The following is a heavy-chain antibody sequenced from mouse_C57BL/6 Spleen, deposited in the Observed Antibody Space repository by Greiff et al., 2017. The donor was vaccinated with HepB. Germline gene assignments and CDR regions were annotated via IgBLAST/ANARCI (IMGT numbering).Heavy chain of an antibody. CDR2: INPGSGGT. J-gene: IGHJ3*01. D-gene: IGHD1-1*01. CDR1: GYAFTNYL. CDR3: ASTTVVEGAWFAY. Sequence: VQLQQSGAELVRPGTSVKVSCKASGYAFTNYLIEWVKQRPGQGLEWIGVINPGSGGTNYNETFKGKATLTADKSSSTAYMQLSSLTSEDSAVYFCASTTVVEGAWFAYWGQGTLVTVAA. V-gene: IGHV1-54*01.